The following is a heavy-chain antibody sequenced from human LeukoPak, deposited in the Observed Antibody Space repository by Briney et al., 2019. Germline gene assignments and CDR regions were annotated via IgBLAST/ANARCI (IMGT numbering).Heavy chain of an antibody. J-gene: IGHJ6*02. D-gene: IGHD6-19*01. Sequence: GASVKVSCKASGYTFTGYYMHWVRQAPGQGLEWMGWINPNSGGTNYAQKLQGRVSMTTDTSTSTAYMELRSLRSDDTAVYYCAMLSGWAPNYGMDVWGQGTTVTVSS. V-gene: IGHV1-2*02. CDR1: GYTFTGYY. CDR2: INPNSGGT. CDR3: AMLSGWAPNYGMDV.